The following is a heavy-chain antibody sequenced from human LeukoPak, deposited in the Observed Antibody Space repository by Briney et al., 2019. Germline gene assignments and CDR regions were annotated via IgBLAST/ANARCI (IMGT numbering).Heavy chain of an antibody. D-gene: IGHD3-10*01. CDR3: ARGHYGSGSYNSFHYYYGMDV. CDR1: GYSFTSYW. CDR2: IYPGDSDT. Sequence: GESLKISCKGSGYSFTSYWIGWVRQMPGKGLEWMGIIYPGDSDTRYSPSFQGQVTISADKSISTAYLQWSSLKASDTAMYYCARGHYGSGSYNSFHYYYGMDVWGQGTTVTVSS. J-gene: IGHJ6*02. V-gene: IGHV5-51*01.